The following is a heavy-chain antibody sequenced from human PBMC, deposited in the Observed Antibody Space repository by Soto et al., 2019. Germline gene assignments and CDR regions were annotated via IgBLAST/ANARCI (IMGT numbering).Heavy chain of an antibody. D-gene: IGHD5-18*01. CDR3: ARDPPTIQLWLRWFDP. CDR2: ISYDGSNK. J-gene: IGHJ5*02. Sequence: QVQLVESGGGVVQPGRSLRLSCAASGFTFSSYAMHWVRQAPGKGLEWVAVISYDGSNKYYADSVKGRFSISRDNSKNTLYLQMNSLRAEDTAVYYCARDPPTIQLWLRWFDPWGQGTLVTVSS. V-gene: IGHV3-30-3*01. CDR1: GFTFSSYA.